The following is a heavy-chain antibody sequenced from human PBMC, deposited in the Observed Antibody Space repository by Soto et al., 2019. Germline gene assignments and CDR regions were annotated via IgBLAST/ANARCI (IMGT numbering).Heavy chain of an antibody. D-gene: IGHD2-15*01. CDR3: AMLVMVVSAHDALEI. CDR1: GGTFGSYT. Sequence: QVQLVQSGAEVKKPGSSVKVSCKASGGTFGSYTLSWVRQAPGQGREWMGRIIPILGIATYAQKFQGRVTITADKSTSTAFMELSSLRSEDTAVYYCAMLVMVVSAHDALEIWGQGPMVTVSS. CDR2: IIPILGIA. J-gene: IGHJ3*02. V-gene: IGHV1-69*02.